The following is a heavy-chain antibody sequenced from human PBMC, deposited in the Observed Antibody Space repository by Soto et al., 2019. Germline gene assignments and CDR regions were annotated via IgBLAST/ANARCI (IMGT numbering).Heavy chain of an antibody. CDR2: IWYDGSNK. Sequence: GGSLRLSCAASGFTFSSYGMHWVRQAPGKGLEWVAVIWYDGSNKYYADSVKGRFTISRDNSKNTLYLQMNSLRAEDTAVYYCARVAVAGYYYYYGMDVWGQGTTVTVSS. CDR3: ARVAVAGYYYYYGMDV. V-gene: IGHV3-33*01. CDR1: GFTFSSYG. D-gene: IGHD6-19*01. J-gene: IGHJ6*02.